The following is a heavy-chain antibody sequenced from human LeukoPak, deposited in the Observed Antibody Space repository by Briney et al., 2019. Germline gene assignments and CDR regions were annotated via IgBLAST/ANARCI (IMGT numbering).Heavy chain of an antibody. D-gene: IGHD3-22*01. Sequence: GASVKVSCKASGYTFTSYDINWVRQATGQGLEGMGWMNPNSGNTGYAQKFQDGVTMTRNTSRSTAYVGLSSLRSEDTAVYYCARMGKYYYDSSGYYTPFDYWGQGALVTVSS. V-gene: IGHV1-8*01. CDR3: ARMGKYYYDSSGYYTPFDY. J-gene: IGHJ4*02. CDR1: GYTFTSYD. CDR2: MNPNSGNT.